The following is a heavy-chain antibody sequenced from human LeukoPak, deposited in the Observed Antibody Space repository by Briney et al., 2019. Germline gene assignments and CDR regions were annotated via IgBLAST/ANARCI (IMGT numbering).Heavy chain of an antibody. V-gene: IGHV3-23*01. CDR3: ARDRGGGWLHDAFDM. CDR1: GFTFSTYG. Sequence: GGSLRLSCAASGFTFSTYGMNWVRQAPGKGLEWVSTISGSGDNTYYADSVKGRFTVSRDNSRNTLYLQMNSLRVEDTALYYCARDRGGGWLHDAFDMWGQGTMVTVSS. CDR2: ISGSGDNT. D-gene: IGHD6-19*01. J-gene: IGHJ3*02.